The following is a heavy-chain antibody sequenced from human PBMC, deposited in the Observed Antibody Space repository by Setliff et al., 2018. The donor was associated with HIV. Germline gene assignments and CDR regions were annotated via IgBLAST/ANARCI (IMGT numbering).Heavy chain of an antibody. J-gene: IGHJ2*01. V-gene: IGHV4-38-2*01. Sequence: SETLSLTCAVSGPYSISSGFYWGWIRQPPGKGLEWIGNIYHSGNTYYNPSLKSRVTISVDTSKDQFSLKLRSVTAADTAVYYCARTRTIAVAGPPPEWYFDLWGRGTLVTVSS. D-gene: IGHD6-19*01. CDR2: IYHSGNT. CDR3: ARTRTIAVAGPPPEWYFDL. CDR1: GPYSISSGFY.